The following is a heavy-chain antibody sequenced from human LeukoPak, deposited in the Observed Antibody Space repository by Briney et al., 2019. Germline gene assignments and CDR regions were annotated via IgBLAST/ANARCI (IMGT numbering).Heavy chain of an antibody. V-gene: IGHV3-30-3*01. D-gene: IGHD1-26*01. CDR2: ISYDGSNK. CDR1: GLTFSSYA. J-gene: IGHJ4*02. CDR3: ARDEGSGSYYSGYFDY. Sequence: GGSLRLSCAASGLTFSSYAMHWVRQAPGKGLEWVAVISYDGSNKYYADSVKGRFTISRDNSKNTLYLQMNSLRAEGTAVYYCARDEGSGSYYSGYFDYWGQGTLVTVSS.